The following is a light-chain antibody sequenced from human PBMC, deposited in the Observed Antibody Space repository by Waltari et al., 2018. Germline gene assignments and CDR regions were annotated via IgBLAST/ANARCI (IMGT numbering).Light chain of an antibody. CDR3: QAWDSNSVI. CDR1: KLGDKY. CDR2: QDN. Sequence: SYELTQPPSVSVSPGQTASITCSGDKLGDKYVCWYQQKTGQSPLLVIYQDNKRPSGIPERFSGSNSGNTATLTISGTQAMDEADYYCQAWDSNSVIFGGGTKLTVL. J-gene: IGLJ2*01. V-gene: IGLV3-1*01.